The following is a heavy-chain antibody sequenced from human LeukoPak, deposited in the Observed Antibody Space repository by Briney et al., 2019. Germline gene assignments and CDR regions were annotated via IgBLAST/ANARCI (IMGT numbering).Heavy chain of an antibody. J-gene: IGHJ4*02. V-gene: IGHV4-39*01. CDR1: GGSISSSSYY. CDR3: ARGTTVTSSFDY. CDR2: IYYSGST. Sequence: PSETLSLTCTVSGGSISSSSYYWGWIRQPPGKGLEWIGSIYYSGSTYYNPSLKSRVTISVDTSKNQFSLKLSSVTAAGTAVYYCARGTTVTSSFDYWGQGTLVTVSS. D-gene: IGHD4-17*01.